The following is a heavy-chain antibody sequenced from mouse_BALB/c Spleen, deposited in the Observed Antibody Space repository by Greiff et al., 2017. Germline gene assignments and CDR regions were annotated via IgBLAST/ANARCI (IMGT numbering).Heavy chain of an antibody. Sequence: EVHLVESGGGLVKPGGSLKLSCAASGFTFSDYYMYWVRQTPEKRLEWVATISDGGSYTYYPDSVKGRFTISRDNAKNNLYLQMSSLKSEDTAMYYCASGNYRYGFAYWGQGTLVTVSA. J-gene: IGHJ3*01. CDR1: GFTFSDYY. V-gene: IGHV5-4*02. D-gene: IGHD2-14*01. CDR3: ASGNYRYGFAY. CDR2: ISDGGSYT.